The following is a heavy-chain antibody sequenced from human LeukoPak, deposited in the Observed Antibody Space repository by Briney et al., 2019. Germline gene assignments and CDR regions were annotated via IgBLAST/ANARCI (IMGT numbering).Heavy chain of an antibody. CDR3: AREEGSYYYDSSGSFPFDY. Sequence: GGSLRLSCAASGFTFSSYAMSWVRQAPGKGLEWVSAISGSGGSTYYADSVKGRVTISRDNAKNSLYLQMNSLRAEDTAVYYCAREEGSYYYDSSGSFPFDYWGQGTLVTVSS. V-gene: IGHV3-23*01. J-gene: IGHJ4*02. D-gene: IGHD3-22*01. CDR2: ISGSGGST. CDR1: GFTFSSYA.